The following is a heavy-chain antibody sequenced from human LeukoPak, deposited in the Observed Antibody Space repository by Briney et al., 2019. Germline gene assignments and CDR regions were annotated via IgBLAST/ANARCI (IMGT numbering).Heavy chain of an antibody. D-gene: IGHD6-19*01. Sequence: SETLSLTCTVSGGSISSYYWSWIRQPAGKGLEWIGRIYTSGSTNYNPSLKSRVTMSVDTSKNQFSLKLSSVTAADTAVYYCARAGRGVLGGWYYFDYWGQGTLVTVSS. CDR2: IYTSGST. CDR1: GGSISSYY. CDR3: ARAGRGVLGGWYYFDY. J-gene: IGHJ4*02. V-gene: IGHV4-4*07.